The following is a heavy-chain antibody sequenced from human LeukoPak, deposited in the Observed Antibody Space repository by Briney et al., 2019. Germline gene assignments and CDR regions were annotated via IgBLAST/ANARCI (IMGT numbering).Heavy chain of an antibody. CDR3: ARVARDSSSWYLRYFDY. Sequence: ASVKVSCKASGYTFTGYYMHWVRQAPGQGVEWMGRINPNSGGTNYAQKFQGSVTMTRDTSISTAYMELSRLRSDDTAVYYCARVARDSSSWYLRYFDYWGQGTLVTVSS. V-gene: IGHV1-2*06. D-gene: IGHD6-13*01. CDR2: INPNSGGT. CDR1: GYTFTGYY. J-gene: IGHJ4*02.